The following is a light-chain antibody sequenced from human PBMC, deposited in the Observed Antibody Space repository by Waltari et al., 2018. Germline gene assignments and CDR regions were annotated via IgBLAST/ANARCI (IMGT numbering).Light chain of an antibody. CDR2: SPT. J-gene: IGLJ1*01. CDR3: QSYDTRLDASYV. V-gene: IGLV1-40*01. CDR1: SSNLGAGYD. Sequence: QSVLTQPPSVSGAPGQRVTISCTRRSSNLGAGYDVQWSRPVPGGPPKLLIYSPTSRPSGVPDRFSGSKSGTSASLAITGLQAEDEADYYCQSYDTRLDASYVFGPGTRVSVL.